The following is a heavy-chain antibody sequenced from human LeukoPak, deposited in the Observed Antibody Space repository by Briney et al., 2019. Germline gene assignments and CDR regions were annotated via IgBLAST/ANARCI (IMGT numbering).Heavy chain of an antibody. Sequence: GGSLRLSCAASGFTFSTYTMNWVRQAAGKGLGWVSCITGESDYIYYADSSKGRFTISRDNTKNSLYLQMNSLRAEDTAVYYCATYSSSSGFEYWGQGALVTVSS. V-gene: IGHV3-21*01. CDR1: GFTFSTYT. CDR3: ATYSSSSGFEY. J-gene: IGHJ4*02. D-gene: IGHD6-6*01. CDR2: ITGESDYI.